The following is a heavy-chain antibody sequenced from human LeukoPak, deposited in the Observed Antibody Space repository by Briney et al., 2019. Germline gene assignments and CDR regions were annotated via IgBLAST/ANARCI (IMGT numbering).Heavy chain of an antibody. D-gene: IGHD1-1*01. V-gene: IGHV3-30*18. CDR2: ISYDGSNK. CDR3: AKALPGTTED. J-gene: IGHJ4*02. CDR1: GFTFSSYG. Sequence: PGGSLRLSCAASGFTFSSYGMHWVRQAPGKGLEWVAVISYDGSNKYYADSVKGRFTISRDNSKNTLYLQMNSLRAEDTAVYYCAKALPGTTEDWGQGTLVTVSS.